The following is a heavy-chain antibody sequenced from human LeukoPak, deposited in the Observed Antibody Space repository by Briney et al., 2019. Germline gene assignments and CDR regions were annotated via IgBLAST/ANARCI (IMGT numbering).Heavy chain of an antibody. CDR3: ARQTFGRWLHSSSFDY. J-gene: IGHJ4*02. CDR2: ISADNGNT. V-gene: IGHV1-18*01. Sequence: ASVKVSCKASGYTFTNYGISWVRQAPGQGLEWMGWISADNGNTYYTQNFQGRVSMTTDTSTSTAYMEVRSLRSEDTAVYYCARQTFGRWLHSSSFDYWGQGTLVTVSS. D-gene: IGHD5-24*01. CDR1: GYTFTNYG.